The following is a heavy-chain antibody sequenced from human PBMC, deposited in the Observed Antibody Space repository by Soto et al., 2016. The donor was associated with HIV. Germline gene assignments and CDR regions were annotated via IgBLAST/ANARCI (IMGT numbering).Heavy chain of an antibody. CDR3: AKGGTTFPSYFDY. CDR2: ISWDGGST. CDR1: GFTFDDYT. J-gene: IGHJ4*02. D-gene: IGHD1-1*01. V-gene: IGHV3-43*01. Sequence: EVQLVESGGVVVQPGGSLRLSCAASGFTFDDYTMHWVRQAPGKGLEWVSLISWDGGSTYYADSVKGRFTISRDNSKNSLYLQMNSLRTEDTALYYCAKGGTTFPSYFDYWGQGTLVTVSS.